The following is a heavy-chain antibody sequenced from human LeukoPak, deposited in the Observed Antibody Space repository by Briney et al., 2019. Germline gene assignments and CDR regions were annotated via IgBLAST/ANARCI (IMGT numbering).Heavy chain of an antibody. D-gene: IGHD2-8*01. V-gene: IGHV4-4*09. J-gene: IGHJ4*02. CDR3: ARCRAMGPTWFDY. Sequence: SETLSLTCTVSGGSISSYYWSWIRQPPGKGLEWIGYIYTSGNTNYNPSLKSRVTISVDTSKNQFSLKLSSVTAADTAVYYCARCRAMGPTWFDYWGQGTLVTVSS. CDR1: GGSISSYY. CDR2: IYTSGNT.